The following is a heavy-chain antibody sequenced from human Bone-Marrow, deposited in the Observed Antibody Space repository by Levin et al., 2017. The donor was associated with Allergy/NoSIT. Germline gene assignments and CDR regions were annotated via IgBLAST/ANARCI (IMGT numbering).Heavy chain of an antibody. V-gene: IGHV4-30-4*01. CDR1: GGSLTNGDYY. J-gene: IGHJ4*02. CDR2: IYYSGST. Sequence: SETLSFTCAVSGGSLTNGDYYWSWIRQSPGKGLEWIGYIYYSGSTYYNPSLKSRVLISIDTSENQFSLKLKSVTAADTAVYFCARAAYYEFVWGSFRFFDHWGQGSLVTVSS. CDR3: ARAAYYEFVWGSFRFFDH. D-gene: IGHD3-16*02.